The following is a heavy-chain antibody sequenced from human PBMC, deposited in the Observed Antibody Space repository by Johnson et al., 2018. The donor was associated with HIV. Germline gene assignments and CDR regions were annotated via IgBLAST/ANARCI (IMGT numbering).Heavy chain of an antibody. V-gene: IGHV3-66*02. J-gene: IGHJ3*02. CDR3: ARSFRTIAARPDAFDI. CDR2: IYSGSST. D-gene: IGHD6-6*01. Sequence: VQLVESGGGLVQPGGSLRLSCAASGFTVSSNYMSWVRQAPGKGLEWVSLIYSGSSTYHVDSVKGRFTISRDNSNNTLFLPMNSRRAEDTAVYYCARSFRTIAARPDAFDIWGQGTMVTVSS. CDR1: GFTVSSNY.